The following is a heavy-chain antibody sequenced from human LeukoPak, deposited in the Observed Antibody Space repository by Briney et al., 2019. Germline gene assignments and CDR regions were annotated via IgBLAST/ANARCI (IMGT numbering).Heavy chain of an antibody. V-gene: IGHV4-34*01. Sequence: SETLSLTCAVYGGSFSGYYWSWIRQPPGKGLEWIGEINHSGSTNYNPSLKSRVTISVDTSKNQFPLKLSSVTAADTAVYYCARRVLRYFDWSLWGQGTLVTVSS. D-gene: IGHD3-9*01. J-gene: IGHJ4*02. CDR2: INHSGST. CDR3: ARRVLRYFDWSL. CDR1: GGSFSGYY.